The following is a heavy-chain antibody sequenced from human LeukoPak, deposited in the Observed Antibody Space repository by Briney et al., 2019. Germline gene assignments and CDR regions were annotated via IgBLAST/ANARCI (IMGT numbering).Heavy chain of an antibody. D-gene: IGHD1-26*01. Sequence: ASVKVSCKASGYTFTGYYMHWVRQAPGQGLEWMGWINPNSGGTTYAQKFQGRVTMTRDTSISTAYLELSRLRSDDTAVYYCARDLFSGSYQDAFDIWGQGTMVTVSS. CDR3: ARDLFSGSYQDAFDI. CDR1: GYTFTGYY. CDR2: INPNSGGT. J-gene: IGHJ3*02. V-gene: IGHV1-2*02.